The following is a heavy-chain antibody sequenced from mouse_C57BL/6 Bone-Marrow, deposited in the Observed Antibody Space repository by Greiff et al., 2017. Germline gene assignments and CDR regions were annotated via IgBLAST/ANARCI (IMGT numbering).Heavy chain of an antibody. J-gene: IGHJ4*01. CDR1: GFPITSGYY. CDR2: ITHSGET. Sequence: VQRVESGPGLVKPSQSLFLTCSITGFPITSGYYWIWIRQLPGKPLEWMGYITHSGETFYNPSLQSPISFTRETSKNQFFLQLNSVTTEDTAMYYCAGDRSTVAIYAMDYWGQGTSVTVSS. V-gene: IGHV12-3*01. CDR3: AGDRSTVAIYAMDY. D-gene: IGHD1-1*01.